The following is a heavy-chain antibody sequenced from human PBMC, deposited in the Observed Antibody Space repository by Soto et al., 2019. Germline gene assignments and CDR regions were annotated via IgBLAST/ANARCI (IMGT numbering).Heavy chain of an antibody. CDR1: GFTFSSYA. V-gene: IGHV3-23*01. Sequence: PGGSLRLSCAASGFTFSSYAMSWVRQAPGKGLEWVSAISGSGGSTYYADSVKGRFTISRDNSKNTLYLQMNSLRAEDTAVYYCAKDLRRARTHVLRFLEWLSYFDYWGQGTLVTVSS. J-gene: IGHJ4*02. D-gene: IGHD3-3*01. CDR2: ISGSGGST. CDR3: AKDLRRARTHVLRFLEWLSYFDY.